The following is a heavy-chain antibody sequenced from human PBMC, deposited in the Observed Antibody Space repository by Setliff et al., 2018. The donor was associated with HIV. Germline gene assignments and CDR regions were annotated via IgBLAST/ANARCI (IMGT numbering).Heavy chain of an antibody. J-gene: IGHJ4*02. V-gene: IGHV1-18*01. CDR1: GYKFTSYP. Sequence: GASVKVSCKASGYKFTSYPIGWVRQAPGHGLEWVGWIHTYNGDTNYAQKVRDRVTMTADTPTSTAYMELRSLRSDDTAVYYCARAYDILTGYFDYWGQGTLVTVSS. D-gene: IGHD3-9*01. CDR3: ARAYDILTGYFDY. CDR2: IHTYNGDT.